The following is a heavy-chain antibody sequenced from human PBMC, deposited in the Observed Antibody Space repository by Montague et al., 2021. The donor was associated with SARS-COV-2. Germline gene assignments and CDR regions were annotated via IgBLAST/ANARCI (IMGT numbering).Heavy chain of an antibody. CDR2: IYYRGTT. J-gene: IGHJ4*02. V-gene: IGHV4-39*02. D-gene: IGHD3-10*01. CDR1: SGSIISSGYY. Sequence: SETLSLTCSVSSGSIISSGYYWGWIRQPPGKELEWIGNIYYRGTTYYXXXLQSRGTISVDTSKNHLSLRLSPVTAADTAVYFCARGMIRGVTTPFDYWGQGSQVTVSS. CDR3: ARGMIRGVTTPFDY.